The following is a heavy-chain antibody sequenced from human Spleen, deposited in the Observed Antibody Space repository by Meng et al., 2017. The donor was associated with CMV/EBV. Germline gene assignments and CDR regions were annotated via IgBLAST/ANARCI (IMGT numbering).Heavy chain of an antibody. D-gene: IGHD2-8*01. V-gene: IGHV1-69*16. Sequence: SVKVSCKASGGTFGRSTISWVRQAPGQGLVWMGRIIPILGVETYAQKFQGRVTITTDESTSTAYMELSSLRSEDTAVYYCARGGLMVYNSPFDYWGQGTLVTVSS. CDR1: GGTFGRST. CDR3: ARGGLMVYNSPFDY. CDR2: IIPILGVE. J-gene: IGHJ4*02.